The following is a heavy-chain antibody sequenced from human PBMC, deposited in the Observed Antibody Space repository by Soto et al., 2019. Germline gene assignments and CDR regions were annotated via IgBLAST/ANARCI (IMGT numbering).Heavy chain of an antibody. J-gene: IGHJ6*02. CDR3: ARARIAVAGIEGYYYYGMDV. V-gene: IGHV1-69*13. D-gene: IGHD6-19*01. CDR1: GGTFSSYA. Sequence: ASVKVSCKASGGTFSSYAISWVRQAPGQGLEWMGGIIPIFGTANYAQKFQGRVTITADESTSTAYMELSSLRSEDTAVYYCARARIAVAGIEGYYYYGMDVWGQGTTVTVSS. CDR2: IIPIFGTA.